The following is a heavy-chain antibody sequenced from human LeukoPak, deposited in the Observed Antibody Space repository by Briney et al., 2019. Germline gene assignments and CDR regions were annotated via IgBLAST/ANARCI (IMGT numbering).Heavy chain of an antibody. V-gene: IGHV1-69*13. D-gene: IGHD2-2*01. CDR1: GGTFSSYA. CDR3: ARDHAPYCSSTSCYEDYYYYMDV. Sequence: ASVKVSCKASGGTFSSYAISWVRQAPGQGPEWMGGIIPIFGTANYAQKFQGRVTITADESTSTAYMELSSLRSEDTAVYYCARDHAPYCSSTSCYEDYYYYMDVWGKGTTVTVSS. J-gene: IGHJ6*03. CDR2: IIPIFGTA.